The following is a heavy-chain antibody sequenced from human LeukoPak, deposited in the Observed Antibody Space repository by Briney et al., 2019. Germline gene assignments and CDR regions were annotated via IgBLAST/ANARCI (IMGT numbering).Heavy chain of an antibody. D-gene: IGHD3-3*01. CDR1: GFTFSSYA. J-gene: IGHJ6*02. CDR3: ARAPYHDFWGGYYTWYYYYGMDV. Sequence: GGSLRLSRAASGFTFSSYAMSWVRQAPGKGLEWVSAISGSGGSTYYADSVKGRFTISRDNSKNTLYLQMGSLRAEDMAVYYCARAPYHDFWGGYYTWYYYYGMDVWGQGTTVTVSS. CDR2: ISGSGGST. V-gene: IGHV3-23*01.